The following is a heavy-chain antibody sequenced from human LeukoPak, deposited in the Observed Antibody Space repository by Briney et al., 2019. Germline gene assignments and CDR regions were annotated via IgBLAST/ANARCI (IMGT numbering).Heavy chain of an antibody. D-gene: IGHD6-19*01. V-gene: IGHV1-2*02. J-gene: IGHJ4*02. Sequence: ASVKVSCKASGYTFTGYYMHWVRQAPGQGLEWMGWFNPNSGGTNYAQKFQGRVTMTRDTSISTAYMELSRLRSDDTAVYYCARDEGSGWYALDYWGQGTLVTVSS. CDR2: FNPNSGGT. CDR3: ARDEGSGWYALDY. CDR1: GYTFTGYY.